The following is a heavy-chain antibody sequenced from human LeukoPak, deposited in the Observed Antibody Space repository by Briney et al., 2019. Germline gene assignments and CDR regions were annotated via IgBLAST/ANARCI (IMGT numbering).Heavy chain of an antibody. CDR1: GFTFSSYS. CDR2: ISSSSSYI. J-gene: IGHJ4*02. D-gene: IGHD3-22*01. CDR3: ARAGNYYDSSGYYSSAYYFDY. V-gene: IGHV3-21*01. Sequence: PGGSLRLSCAASGFTFSSYSMNWVRQAPGKGLEWVSSISSSSSYIYYADSVEGRFTISRDNAKNSLYLQMNSLRAEDTAVYYCARAGNYYDSSGYYSSAYYFDYWGQGTLVTVSS.